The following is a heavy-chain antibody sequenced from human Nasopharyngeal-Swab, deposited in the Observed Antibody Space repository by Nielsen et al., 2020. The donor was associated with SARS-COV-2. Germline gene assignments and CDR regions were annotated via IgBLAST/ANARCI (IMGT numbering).Heavy chain of an antibody. D-gene: IGHD3-10*01. J-gene: IGHJ4*02. Sequence: VRQMPGKGLEWMGIIYPGDSDTRYSPSFQGQVTISADKSISTAYLQWSSLKASDTAMYYCARLGYGSGSYVDYRGQGTLVTVSS. CDR3: ARLGYGSGSYVDY. V-gene: IGHV5-51*01. CDR2: IYPGDSDT.